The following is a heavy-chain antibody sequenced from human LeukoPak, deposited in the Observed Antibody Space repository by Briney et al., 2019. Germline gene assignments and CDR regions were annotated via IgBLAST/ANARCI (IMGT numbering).Heavy chain of an antibody. CDR2: INPNSGGT. J-gene: IGHJ4*02. CDR1: GYTFTGYY. CDR3: ARHTRSIAVAGTGLNYFDY. V-gene: IGHV1-2*06. Sequence: ASVKVSCKASGYTFTGYYMHWVRQAPGQGLEWMGRINPNSGGTNYAQKFQGRVTMTRDTSISTAYMELSRLRSDDTAVYYCARHTRSIAVAGTGLNYFDYWGQGTLVTVSS. D-gene: IGHD6-19*01.